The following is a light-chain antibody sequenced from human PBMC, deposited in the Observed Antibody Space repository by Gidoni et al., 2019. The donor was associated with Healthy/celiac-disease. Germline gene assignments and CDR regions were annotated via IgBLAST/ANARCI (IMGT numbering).Light chain of an antibody. Sequence: DIQMTQSPSSLSASVGDRVTITCRASQSISSYLNWYQQKPGKAPKLLIYAASSLQSGVPSRCSGSGSGTDFTLTISRLQPEDFATYYCQQSYSTPWTCGQGTKVEIK. CDR3: QQSYSTPWT. V-gene: IGKV1-39*01. J-gene: IGKJ1*01. CDR2: AAS. CDR1: QSISSY.